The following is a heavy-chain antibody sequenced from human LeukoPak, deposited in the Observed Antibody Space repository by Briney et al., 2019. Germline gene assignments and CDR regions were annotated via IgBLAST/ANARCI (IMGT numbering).Heavy chain of an antibody. J-gene: IGHJ4*02. V-gene: IGHV4-39*07. D-gene: IGHD3-10*01. Sequence: SETLSLTCTVSGGSISSSSYYWGWIRQPPGKGLEWIGTIYYSGSTYYNPSLKSRVTISVDTSKNQFSLKLSSVTAADTAVYYCASLIGANFDYWGQGTLVTVSS. CDR1: GGSISSSSYY. CDR3: ASLIGANFDY. CDR2: IYYSGST.